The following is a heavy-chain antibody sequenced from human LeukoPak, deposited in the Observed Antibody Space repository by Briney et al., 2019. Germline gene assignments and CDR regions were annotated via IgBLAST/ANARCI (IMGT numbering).Heavy chain of an antibody. J-gene: IGHJ4*02. V-gene: IGHV1-3*01. CDR2: INAGNGNT. D-gene: IGHD5-18*01. CDR3: ASGEEYSYGYRFDY. CDR1: GYPFTSYA. Sequence: ASVEVSFKASGYPFTSYAMHLVRQAPGQRLEWMGWINAGNGNTKYSQKFQGRVTITRDTSASTAYMELSSLRSEDTAVYYCASGEEYSYGYRFDYWGQGTLVTVSS.